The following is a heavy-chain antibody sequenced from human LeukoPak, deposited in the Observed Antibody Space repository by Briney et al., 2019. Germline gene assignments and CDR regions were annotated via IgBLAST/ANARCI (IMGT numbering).Heavy chain of an antibody. CDR2: VSYGGSNK. V-gene: IGHV3-30-3*01. CDR3: ARSMTTVTPDVFDY. Sequence: GGSLRLSCAASGFTFESYTIHWVRQAPGKGLEWVALVSYGGSNKYYIDSVKGRFTISRDNSKNTLYLQMNSLRAEDTAVYYCARSMTTVTPDVFDYWGQGTLVTVSS. D-gene: IGHD4-17*01. CDR1: GFTFESYT. J-gene: IGHJ4*02.